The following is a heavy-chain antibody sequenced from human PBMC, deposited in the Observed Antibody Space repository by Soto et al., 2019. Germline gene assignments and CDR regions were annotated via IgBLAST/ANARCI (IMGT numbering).Heavy chain of an antibody. V-gene: IGHV3-72*01. CDR1: GFSSSDHY. CDR2: TRDKGNTYGT. Sequence: PGGSLRLSCEASGFSSSDHYMDWVRQAPGVGLEWVGRTRDKGNTYGTEYAASVKGRFTISRDDSKNSLYLQMDNLKTEDTAVYYCRRSRNSNGCHPDYWGQGTVVTVSS. CDR3: RRSRNSNGCHPDY. D-gene: IGHD6-19*01. J-gene: IGHJ4*02.